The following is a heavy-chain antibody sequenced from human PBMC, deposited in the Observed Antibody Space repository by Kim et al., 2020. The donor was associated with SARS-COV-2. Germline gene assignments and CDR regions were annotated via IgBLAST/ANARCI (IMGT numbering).Heavy chain of an antibody. D-gene: IGHD4-4*01. V-gene: IGHV4-38-2*02. CDR2: IYHSGST. Sequence: SETLSLTCTVSAYSISSGYYWGWIRQPPGKGLEWIASIYHSGSTFYNPSFRSRVTISVNTSKNPFSLKVRSVTAAGTAMYYCTRGLQSDYYYYGMDVWGQGTTVTVSS. CDR3: TRGLQSDYYYYGMDV. CDR1: AYSISSGYY. J-gene: IGHJ6*02.